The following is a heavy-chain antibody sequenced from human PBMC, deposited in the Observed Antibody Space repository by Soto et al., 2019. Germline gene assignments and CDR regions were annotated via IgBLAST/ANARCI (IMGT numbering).Heavy chain of an antibody. V-gene: IGHV4-4*02. CDR2: IHHDTGT. CDR3: ARMPYSSYAMDV. CDR1: GGPISSNNW. Sequence: QVQLQESGPGLVEPSGTLSLTCAVSGGPISSNNWWSWVRQPPGKGLEWIGEIHHDTGTNYNTSLKSRVTTSVDKSKNQNSLNLNHVTAADAAIYYCARMPYSSYAMDVWGQGTTVTVSS. J-gene: IGHJ6*02. D-gene: IGHD2-2*01.